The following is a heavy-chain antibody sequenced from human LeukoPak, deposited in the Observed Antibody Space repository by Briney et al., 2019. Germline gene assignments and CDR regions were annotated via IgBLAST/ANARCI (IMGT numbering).Heavy chain of an antibody. V-gene: IGHV4-61*02. CDR1: GGSISSGSYY. D-gene: IGHD3-10*01. J-gene: IGHJ4*02. Sequence: SETLSLTCTVSGGSISSGSYYWSWIRQPAGKGLEWIGRIYTSGSTNYNPSLKSRVTISVDTSKNQFSLKLSSVTAADTAVYYCARRPFRVRGVKYFDYWGQGTLVTVSS. CDR2: IYTSGST. CDR3: ARRPFRVRGVKYFDY.